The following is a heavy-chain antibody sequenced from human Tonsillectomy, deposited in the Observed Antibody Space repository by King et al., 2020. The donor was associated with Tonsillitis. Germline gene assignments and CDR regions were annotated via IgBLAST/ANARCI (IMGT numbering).Heavy chain of an antibody. V-gene: IGHV3-23*04. CDR2: VRGSGGKT. CDR3: AKSTPTLLVPGAMRVDYYYYSMDV. Sequence: VQLVESGGDLVQPGGSLRLSCAASGFTFSSYAMTWVRQAPGKGLEWVSSVRGSGGKTYYADSVKGRCTISRDNSKNTLHLQMNSLRAEDTAVYYCAKSTPTLLVPGAMRVDYYYYSMDVWGQGTTVTVSS. CDR1: GFTFSSYA. J-gene: IGHJ6*02. D-gene: IGHD2-2*01.